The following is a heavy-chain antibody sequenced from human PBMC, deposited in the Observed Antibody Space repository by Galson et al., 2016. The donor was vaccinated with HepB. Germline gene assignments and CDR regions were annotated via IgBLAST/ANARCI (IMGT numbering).Heavy chain of an antibody. Sequence: SLRLSCAASGFTVSDNDMSWVRQAPGRGLEWVSLIFSIGDTLYAASVKGRFTISRDHSKNTLYLQMNSLQVEDTAVYYCARDGNADSPWGQGTLVTVSS. J-gene: IGHJ5*02. CDR3: ARDGNADSP. CDR1: GFTVSDND. V-gene: IGHV3-53*01. D-gene: IGHD4-17*01. CDR2: IFSIGDT.